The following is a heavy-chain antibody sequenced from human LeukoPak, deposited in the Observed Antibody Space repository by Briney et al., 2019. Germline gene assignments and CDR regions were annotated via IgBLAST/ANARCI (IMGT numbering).Heavy chain of an antibody. CDR1: GFTFSSYD. V-gene: IGHV3-13*01. CDR3: ARERSSSPYYYGMDV. J-gene: IGHJ6*02. CDR2: IGTAGDT. Sequence: GGSLRLSCAASGFTFSSYDMHWVRQATGKGLEWVSAIGTAGDTYYPGSVKGRFTISRENAKNSLYLQMNSLRAGDTAVYYCARERSSSPYYYGMDVWGQGTTVTVSS. D-gene: IGHD6-13*01.